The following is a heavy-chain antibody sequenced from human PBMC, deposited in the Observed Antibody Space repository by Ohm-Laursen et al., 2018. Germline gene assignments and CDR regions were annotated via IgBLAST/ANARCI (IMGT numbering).Heavy chain of an antibody. CDR3: ARAADYSNYRNWFDP. D-gene: IGHD4-11*01. V-gene: IGHV3-33*01. CDR2: IWYDGSDK. CDR1: GFTFSSYG. Sequence: SLRLSCAAPGFTFSSYGMHWVRQAPGKGLEWVAVIWYDGSDKNYADSVKGRFTISRDNSKNTLYLQMNSLRAEDTAVYYCARAADYSNYRNWFDPWGQGTLVTVSS. J-gene: IGHJ5*02.